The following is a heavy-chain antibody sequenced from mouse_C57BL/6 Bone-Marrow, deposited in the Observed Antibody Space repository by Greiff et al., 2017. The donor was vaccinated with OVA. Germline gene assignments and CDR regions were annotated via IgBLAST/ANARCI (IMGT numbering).Heavy chain of an antibody. V-gene: IGHV1-54*01. CDR3: ATDYGNLFAY. D-gene: IGHD2-1*01. Sequence: VQLKESGAELVRPGTSVKVSCKASGYAFTNYLIAWVKQRPGQGLEWIGVINPGSGGTNYNEKFKGKATLTADKSSSTAYMQLSSLTSEDSAVYFCATDYGNLFAYWGQGTLVTVSA. CDR2: INPGSGGT. J-gene: IGHJ3*01. CDR1: GYAFTNYL.